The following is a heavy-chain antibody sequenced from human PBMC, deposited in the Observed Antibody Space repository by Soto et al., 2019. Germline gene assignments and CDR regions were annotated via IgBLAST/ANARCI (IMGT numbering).Heavy chain of an antibody. Sequence: SQTLSLTCAISGDSVSSNSAAWNWIRQSPSKGLEWLGRTYYRSKWYNDYAVSVKSRITINPDTSKNQFSLQLNSVTPEDTAVYYCAREDDPGGYYYYYMDVWGKGTTVTVSS. CDR2: TYYRSKWYN. CDR1: GDSVSSNSAA. J-gene: IGHJ6*03. CDR3: AREDDPGGYYYYYMDV. D-gene: IGHD3-16*01. V-gene: IGHV6-1*01.